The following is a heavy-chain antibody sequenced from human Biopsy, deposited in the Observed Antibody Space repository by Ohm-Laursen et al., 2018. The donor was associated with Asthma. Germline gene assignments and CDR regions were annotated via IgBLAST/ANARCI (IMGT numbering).Heavy chain of an antibody. V-gene: IGHV3-48*02. J-gene: IGHJ4*02. D-gene: IGHD5-18*01. CDR2: ISSSSSTI. CDR1: GFTFSSYS. CDR3: ARFKRGYSYGYAGVFDY. Sequence: SLRLFCAAPGFTFSSYSMNWVRQAPGKGLEWVSYISSSSSTIYYADSVKGRFTISRDNAKNSLYLQMNSLRDEDTAVYYCARFKRGYSYGYAGVFDYWGQGTLVTVSS.